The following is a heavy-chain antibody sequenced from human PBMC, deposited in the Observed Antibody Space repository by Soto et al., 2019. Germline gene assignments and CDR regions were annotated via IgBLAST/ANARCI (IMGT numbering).Heavy chain of an antibody. Sequence: PSETLALTFAVSGGSISSSNWWSWVRQPPGKGLEWIGEIYHSGSTNYNPSLKSRVTISVDKSKNQFSLKLSSVTAADTAVYYCARVGTAVAFFDYWGQGTLVTVSS. D-gene: IGHD6-19*01. CDR1: GGSISSSNW. CDR3: ARVGTAVAFFDY. J-gene: IGHJ4*02. V-gene: IGHV4-4*02. CDR2: IYHSGST.